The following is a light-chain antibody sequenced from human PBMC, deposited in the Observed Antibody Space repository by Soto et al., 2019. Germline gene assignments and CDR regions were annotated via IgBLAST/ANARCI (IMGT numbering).Light chain of an antibody. CDR2: GAS. J-gene: IGKJ1*01. CDR3: QQHSHWPPWT. V-gene: IGKV3-11*01. CDR1: ENVRTF. Sequence: EVVLTQSPATLSLSPGERATLSCRASENVRTFVDWYQQKPGQAPRLLIYGASNRATGIPARFRGSGSGTDFTLTISNLEPEDFAVYYCQQHSHWPPWTFGQGTRVEIQ.